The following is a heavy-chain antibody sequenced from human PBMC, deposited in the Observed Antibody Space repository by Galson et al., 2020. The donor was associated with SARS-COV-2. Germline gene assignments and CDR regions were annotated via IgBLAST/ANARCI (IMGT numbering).Heavy chain of an antibody. D-gene: IGHD3-3*01. Sequence: GGSLTLSCSASGFTFNTYTMNWVRQAPGKGLEYVSAISSIGGSTYYADSVKGRFTISRDNSKSTLYLQMSSLRAEDTAMYYCVRGGYDFWGVYPDYWGQGTLVTVSS. CDR1: GFTFNTYT. V-gene: IGHV3-64D*09. J-gene: IGHJ4*02. CDR2: ISSIGGST. CDR3: VRGGYDFWGVYPDY.